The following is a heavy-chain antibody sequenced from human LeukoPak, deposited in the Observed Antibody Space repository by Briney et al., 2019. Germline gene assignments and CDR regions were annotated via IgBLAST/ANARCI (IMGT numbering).Heavy chain of an antibody. J-gene: IGHJ4*02. CDR2: ISAYNDNT. Sequence: GASVKVSCEASGYTFTSYGISWVRQAPGQGLEWMGWISAYNDNTNYSQKLQGRVTMTTDTSTSTAYMELRSLRSDDTAVYYCARVAAVAGTRMFDYWGQGTLVTVSS. D-gene: IGHD6-19*01. CDR1: GYTFTSYG. V-gene: IGHV1-18*01. CDR3: ARVAAVAGTRMFDY.